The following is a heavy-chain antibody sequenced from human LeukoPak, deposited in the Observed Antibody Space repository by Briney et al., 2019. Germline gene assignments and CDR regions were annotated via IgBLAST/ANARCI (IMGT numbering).Heavy chain of an antibody. D-gene: IGHD3-3*01. CDR2: INKDGSEK. Sequence: GGSLRLSCAASRFTSSSFWMSWVRQAPGKGLEWVANINKDGSEKFYGDSAKGRFTISRDNTKNSLYLQMNSLRVEDTAVFYCARDQYDTWSRRGNFDSWGQGTLVIVSS. CDR1: RFTSSSFW. J-gene: IGHJ4*02. V-gene: IGHV3-7*03. CDR3: ARDQYDTWSRRGNFDS.